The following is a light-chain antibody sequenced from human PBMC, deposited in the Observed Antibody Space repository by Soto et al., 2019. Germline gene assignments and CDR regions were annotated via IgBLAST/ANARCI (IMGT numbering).Light chain of an antibody. CDR3: QQYNNWPRT. CDR2: GAS. J-gene: IGKJ1*01. Sequence: EIVMTQSPATLSVSPGERATLSCRASQSVSSSLVWYQQKPGQAPTLLIYGASTRATGVPARFSGSGSGTEFTLTISSLQSEDFAVYYCQQYNNWPRTFGRGTKVEVQ. CDR1: QSVSSS. V-gene: IGKV3-15*01.